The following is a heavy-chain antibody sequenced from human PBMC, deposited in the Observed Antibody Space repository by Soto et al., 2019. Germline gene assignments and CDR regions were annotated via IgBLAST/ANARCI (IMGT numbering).Heavy chain of an antibody. V-gene: IGHV3-64D*06. D-gene: IGHD3-10*01. CDR2: ISSNGGST. J-gene: IGHJ4*02. CDR1: GFPFSSYA. CDR3: VRPSGSGSYYCD. Sequence: SLRLSCSASGFPFSSYALHWVRQAPGKGLEYLSAISSNGGSTYYADSVKGRFTISRDNSKNTLYLQMSSLRAEDTAVYYCVRPSGSGSYYCDWGQGTLVTVSS.